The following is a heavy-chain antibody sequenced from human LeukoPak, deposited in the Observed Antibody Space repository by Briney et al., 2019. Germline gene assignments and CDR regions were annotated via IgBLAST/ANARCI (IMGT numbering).Heavy chain of an antibody. Sequence: GGSLRLSCAASGFTFSSYEMNWVRQAPGKGLEWVSYISSSGSTIYYADSVKGRFTISRDSAKNSLYLQMNSLRAEDTAVYYCARSKIPSPWAYWGQGTLVTVSS. D-gene: IGHD2-21*01. V-gene: IGHV3-48*03. J-gene: IGHJ4*02. CDR2: ISSSGSTI. CDR3: ARSKIPSPWAY. CDR1: GFTFSSYE.